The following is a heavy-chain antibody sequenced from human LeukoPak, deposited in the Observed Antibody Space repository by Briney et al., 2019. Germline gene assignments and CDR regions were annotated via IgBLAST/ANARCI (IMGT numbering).Heavy chain of an antibody. CDR2: ISWNSGTI. D-gene: IGHD3/OR15-3a*01. Sequence: GGSLRLSCIASGFTFDDYAMHWVRQVPGKGLEWVSRISWNSGTIGYADSVKGRFTISRDNSKNTLYLQMNSLRAEDTAVYYCATSHGTGFDYWGQGTLVTVSS. J-gene: IGHJ4*02. CDR1: GFTFDDYA. V-gene: IGHV3-9*01. CDR3: ATSHGTGFDY.